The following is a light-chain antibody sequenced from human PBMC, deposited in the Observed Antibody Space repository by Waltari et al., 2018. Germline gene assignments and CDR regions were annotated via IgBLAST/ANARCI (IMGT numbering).Light chain of an antibody. CDR2: DVN. CDR1: ISDVVCYIF. J-gene: IGLJ1*01. CDR3: CSYAGSYTYV. V-gene: IGLV2-11*01. Sequence: QSALTQPPSLSGSPGQSVTISCTGTISDVVCYIFVSWSQQHPDQAPKLLIYDVNKRPSGVPDRFSGYKSGNTASLTISGLQGEDEADYYCCSYAGSYTYVFGTGTKVTAL.